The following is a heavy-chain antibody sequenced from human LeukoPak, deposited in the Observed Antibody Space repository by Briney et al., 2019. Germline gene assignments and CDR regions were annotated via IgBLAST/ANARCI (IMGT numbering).Heavy chain of an antibody. D-gene: IGHD5-12*01. CDR3: ARRGGYDFDYFDY. J-gene: IGHJ4*02. Sequence: PSETLSLTCTVSGGSISSGSYSWGWIRQPPGRGLEWIGSIYYSGSTYYNPSLKSRVTISVDTSKSQFSLKLSSVTAADTAVYYCARRGGYDFDYFDYWGQGTLVTVSS. CDR2: IYYSGST. V-gene: IGHV4-39*01. CDR1: GGSISSGSYS.